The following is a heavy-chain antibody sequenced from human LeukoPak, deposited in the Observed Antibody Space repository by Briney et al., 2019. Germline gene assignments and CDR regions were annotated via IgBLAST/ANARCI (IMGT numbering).Heavy chain of an antibody. CDR1: GVSFTSYA. D-gene: IGHD6-19*01. J-gene: IGHJ4*02. Sequence: GASVKVSCKASGVSFTSYAINWVRQAPGQGLEWMGGIIPKFGPTNYAQKFQGRVTITADESTTTAYMELSSLRSEDTAVYYCARYFRYSGWYFFDSWGQGTLVTVSS. V-gene: IGHV1-69*13. CDR3: ARYFRYSGWYFFDS. CDR2: IIPKFGPT.